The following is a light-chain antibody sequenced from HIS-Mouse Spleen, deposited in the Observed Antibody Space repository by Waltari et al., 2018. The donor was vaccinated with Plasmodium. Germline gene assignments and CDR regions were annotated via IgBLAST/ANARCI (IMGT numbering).Light chain of an antibody. J-gene: IGLJ3*02. Sequence: SYELTHPPSVSVSPGQTARITCSGAALPKNYAYWYQQKSGQDPVLVIYEDSKRPSGIPERFSGSSSGTMATLTISGAQVEDEADYYCYSTDSSGNHRVFGGGTKLTVL. V-gene: IGLV3-10*01. CDR3: YSTDSSGNHRV. CDR1: ALPKNY. CDR2: EDS.